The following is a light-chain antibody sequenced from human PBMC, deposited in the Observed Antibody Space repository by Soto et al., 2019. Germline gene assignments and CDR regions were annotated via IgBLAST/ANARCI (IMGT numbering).Light chain of an antibody. V-gene: IGKV4-1*01. CDR1: QSVLYSSNNKNY. Sequence: DIVMTQSPDSLSVSLGERATINCKSSQSVLYSSNNKNYLAWYQQKPGQPPKLLIYWASTREFGVPDRFSGSGSGTDFTLTISSLQAEDVAVYYCQQYYSTPMVTFGQGTQLEIK. CDR2: WAS. CDR3: QQYYSTPMVT. J-gene: IGKJ2*01.